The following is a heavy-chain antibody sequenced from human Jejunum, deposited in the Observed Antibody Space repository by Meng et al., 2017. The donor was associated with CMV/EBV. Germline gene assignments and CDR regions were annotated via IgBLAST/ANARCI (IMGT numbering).Heavy chain of an antibody. J-gene: IGHJ4*02. D-gene: IGHD2-21*02. CDR3: ARISGGGACCGADY. CDR1: GSLSSGSYH. CDR2: IHNSGST. Sequence: GSLSSGSYHWGWIRQTPGKGLEWVGSIHNSGSTHYSPSLKSRVTMSVDTSKNQLSLKLTSVTAADTAVYYCARISGGGACCGADYWGQGTRVTVSS. V-gene: IGHV4-39*07.